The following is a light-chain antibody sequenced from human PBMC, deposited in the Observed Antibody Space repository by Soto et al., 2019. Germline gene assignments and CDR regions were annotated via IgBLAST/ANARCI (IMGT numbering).Light chain of an antibody. J-gene: IGKJ1*01. CDR2: WGS. CDR3: MQALQTPWT. Sequence: FMTQSNLSLPVTPGEPASISCMSSQILLHSSGYNSLDWYLQKPGQSPQLLIYWGSNRASGVPDRFSGSGSGTDFTLKISRVEAEDVGVYYCMQALQTPWTFGQGTKVDVK. V-gene: IGKV2-28*01. CDR1: QILLHSSGYNS.